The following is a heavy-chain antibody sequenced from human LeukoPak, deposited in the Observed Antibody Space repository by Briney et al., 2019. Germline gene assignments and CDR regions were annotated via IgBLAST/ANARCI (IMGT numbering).Heavy chain of an antibody. CDR2: IYPGDSDT. D-gene: IGHD2-15*01. J-gene: IGHJ3*02. CDR1: GYSFTNYW. CDR3: ARRVVATPGAFDI. V-gene: IGHV5-51*01. Sequence: GESLRISCKGSGYSFTNYWIGWVRQMPGKGLEWMGIIYPGDSDTRYSPSFQGQVTISADKSISTAYLQWSSLKASDTAMYYCARRVVATPGAFDIWGQGTMVTVSS.